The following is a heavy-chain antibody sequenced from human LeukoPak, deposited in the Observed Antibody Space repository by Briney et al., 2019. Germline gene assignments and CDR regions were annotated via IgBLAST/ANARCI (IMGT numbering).Heavy chain of an antibody. CDR3: ARDRYYYDSSGQIDY. D-gene: IGHD3-22*01. V-gene: IGHV1-2*06. CDR1: GYTFTGYY. J-gene: IGHJ4*02. Sequence: ASVKVSCKASGYTFTGYYTHWVRQAPGQGLEWMGRINPNSGGTNYAQKFQGRVTMTRDTSISTAYMELSRLRSDDTAVYYCARDRYYYDSSGQIDYWGQGTLVTVSS. CDR2: INPNSGGT.